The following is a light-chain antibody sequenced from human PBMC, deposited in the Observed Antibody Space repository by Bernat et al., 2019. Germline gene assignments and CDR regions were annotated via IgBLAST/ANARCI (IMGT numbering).Light chain of an antibody. Sequence: DIQLTQSPSFLSASVGDRVTITCRASQVINTYLAWYQQKPGKAPKLLIYATSTLQSGVPSRFSGSGSGTEFTLTISRLQPEDYATYYCQQLDSYPLTFGGGTRVDTK. CDR2: ATS. CDR3: QQLDSYPLT. V-gene: IGKV1-9*01. CDR1: QVINTY. J-gene: IGKJ4*01.